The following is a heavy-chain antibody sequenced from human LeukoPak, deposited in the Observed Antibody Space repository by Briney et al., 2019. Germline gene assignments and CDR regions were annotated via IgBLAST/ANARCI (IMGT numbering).Heavy chain of an antibody. CDR1: GFTFSGSA. V-gene: IGHV3-21*06. J-gene: IGHJ4*02. CDR2: ISPSSGYI. Sequence: GGSLRLSCAASGFTFSGSAMHWVRQASGKGLEWVSSISPSSGYIYYADSVKGRFTISRDDAKNSLCLQMNSLRAEDTAVYYCARGGVTTYGYEFWGQGAPVTVSS. CDR3: ARGGVTTYGYEF. D-gene: IGHD4-17*01.